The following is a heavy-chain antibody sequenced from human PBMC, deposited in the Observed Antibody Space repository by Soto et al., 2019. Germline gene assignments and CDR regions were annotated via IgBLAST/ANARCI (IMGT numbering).Heavy chain of an antibody. CDR3: GRDRQYYDSSGYLDALDI. CDR2: IWYDGSYK. CDR1: GFTFSSYG. V-gene: IGHV3-33*01. J-gene: IGHJ3*02. Sequence: GGSLRLSCAASGFTFSSYGMHWVRQAPGKGLEWVAVIWYDGSYKYYADPVKGRFTISRDNSKNTLYLQMNSLRAEDTAVYYCGRDRQYYDSSGYLDALDIWGQGTMVTVSS. D-gene: IGHD3-22*01.